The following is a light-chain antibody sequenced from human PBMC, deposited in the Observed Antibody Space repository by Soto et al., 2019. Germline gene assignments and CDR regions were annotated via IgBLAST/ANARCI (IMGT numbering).Light chain of an antibody. J-gene: IGKJ2*01. CDR2: AAS. CDR1: QSISSY. CDR3: QQSYSTPYT. Sequence: DIQMTQSPSSLFASVGDSFAITFLASQSISSYLNWYQQKPGKAPNLLIYAASSFQSGVPSRFSGGGSGTDFTLTISSLQPADFATYYCQQSYSTPYTFGQGTKVDIK. V-gene: IGKV1-39*01.